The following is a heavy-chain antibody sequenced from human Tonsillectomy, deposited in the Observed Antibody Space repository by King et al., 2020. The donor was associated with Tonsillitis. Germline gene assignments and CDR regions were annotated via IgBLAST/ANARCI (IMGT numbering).Heavy chain of an antibody. CDR2: IYYSGST. V-gene: IGHV4-59*01. Sequence: QLQESGPGLVKPSETLSLTCTVSGGSISNYYWSWIRQPPGKGLEWIGYIYYSGSTNYSPSLKSRVTISVDTSKNQFSLILTSVTAADTAVYYCARGGGNYYDTTGSDAFDIWGQGTLVTVSS. CDR3: ARGGGNYYDTTGSDAFDI. D-gene: IGHD3-22*01. CDR1: GGSISNYY. J-gene: IGHJ3*02.